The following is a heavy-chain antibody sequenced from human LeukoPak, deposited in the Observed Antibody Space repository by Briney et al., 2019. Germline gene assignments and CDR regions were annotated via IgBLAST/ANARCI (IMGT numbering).Heavy chain of an antibody. CDR2: INLNSGGT. CDR1: GYTFTDYY. V-gene: IGHV1-2*02. Sequence: ASVKVSCKASGYTFTDYYMHWVRQAPGQGLEWMGWINLNSGGTNFAQRFEGRVTMTTDTSISTAYMDLSRLISDDTAVYYCARDAGYCTGGSCWYFDHWGQGTLVTVSS. D-gene: IGHD2-15*01. CDR3: ARDAGYCTGGSCWYFDH. J-gene: IGHJ4*02.